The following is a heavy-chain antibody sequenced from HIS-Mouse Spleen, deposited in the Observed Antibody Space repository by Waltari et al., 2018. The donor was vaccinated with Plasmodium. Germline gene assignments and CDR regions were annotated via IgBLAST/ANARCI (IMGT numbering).Heavy chain of an antibody. V-gene: IGHV3-66*01. D-gene: IGHD1-26*01. J-gene: IGHJ4*02. CDR2: IYSRGST. Sequence: EVQLVESGGGLVQPGGSLRLSCAASGFTVSSNYMSWVRQAPGKGLEWVSVIYSRGSTYDAESVKGKFTISRDNSKNTLYLQMNSLRAEDTAVYYCATPRVGGSYFDYWGQGTLVTVSS. CDR3: ATPRVGGSYFDY. CDR1: GFTVSSNY.